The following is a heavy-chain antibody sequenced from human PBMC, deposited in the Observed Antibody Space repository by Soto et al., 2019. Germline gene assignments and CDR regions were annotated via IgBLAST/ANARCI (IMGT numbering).Heavy chain of an antibody. CDR2: VDPSGGST. CDR1: AYTCSSYS. Sequence: SGEGWCQTSAYTCSSYSVHWVRQPPEQGLEWMGIVDPSGGSTSYAQRFQGRVTMSSNRSTSTVYMDLSSLRYEDTAVYFCARDNPRANAWTEFHYWGHGALGTVYS. J-gene: IGHJ4*01. V-gene: IGHV1-46*01. CDR3: ARDNPRANAWTEFHY. D-gene: IGHD1-1*01.